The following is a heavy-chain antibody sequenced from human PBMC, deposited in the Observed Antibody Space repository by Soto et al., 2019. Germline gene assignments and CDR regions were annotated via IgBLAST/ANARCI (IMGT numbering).Heavy chain of an antibody. D-gene: IGHD2-21*02. J-gene: IGHJ4*02. CDR2: INAGNGNT. CDR3: ARCGGDCYSTLNFDY. CDR1: GYTFTSYA. V-gene: IGHV1-3*01. Sequence: GASVKVSCKASGYTFTSYAMHWVRQAPGQRLEWMGWINAGNGNTKYSQKFQGRVTITRDTSASTAYMELSSLRSEDTAVYYCARCGGDCYSTLNFDYWGQGTLVTVS.